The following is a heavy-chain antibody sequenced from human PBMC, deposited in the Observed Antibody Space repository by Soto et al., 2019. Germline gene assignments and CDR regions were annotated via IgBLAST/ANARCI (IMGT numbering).Heavy chain of an antibody. V-gene: IGHV4-30-4*01. CDR2: IYYGGNT. CDR1: GGSISNGAYY. CDR3: ARVSGHYYYGVDV. Sequence: QVQLQESGPGLVKPSETLSLTCNVFGGSISNGAYYWSWIRQPPGKGLQYIGYIYYGGNTNYNPSLKSRLTMSIDRSANHFSLTLTSVTAADTAVYYCARVSGHYYYGVDVWGQGTTVIVSS. J-gene: IGHJ6*02.